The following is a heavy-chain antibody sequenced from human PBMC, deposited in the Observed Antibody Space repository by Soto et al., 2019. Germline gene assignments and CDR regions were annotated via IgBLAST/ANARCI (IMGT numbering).Heavy chain of an antibody. CDR3: TTDLFYDILTGPYYDGMDV. V-gene: IGHV3-15*07. J-gene: IGHJ6*02. CDR1: GFTFSDAW. D-gene: IGHD3-9*01. CDR2: IKSKTDGGTT. Sequence: GSLRLSCAASGFTFSDAWMNWVRQAPVKGLEWVGRIKSKTDGGTTDYAAPVKGRFTISRDDSKNTLYLQMNSLKTEGTAVYYCTTDLFYDILTGPYYDGMDVWGQGTTVTVSS.